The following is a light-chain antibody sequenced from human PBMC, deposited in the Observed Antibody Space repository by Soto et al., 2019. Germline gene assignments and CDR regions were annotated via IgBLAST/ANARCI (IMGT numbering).Light chain of an antibody. V-gene: IGLV3-21*04. CDR1: NIGTKS. Sequence: SYELTQPPSVSVAPGETARLTCGESNIGTKSVHWYRQRPGHAPVLVIFYDRERPSGMPGRFFGSNSGNTATLTISRVEAGDEAYYYCLVWDSNNHRAIFGGGTKVTVL. J-gene: IGLJ2*01. CDR2: YDR. CDR3: LVWDSNNHRAI.